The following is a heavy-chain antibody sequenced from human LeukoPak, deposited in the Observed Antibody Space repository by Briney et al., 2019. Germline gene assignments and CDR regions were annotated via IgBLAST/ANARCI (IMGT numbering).Heavy chain of an antibody. D-gene: IGHD5-18*01. Sequence: GGSLRLSCAASGFTFSDYYMSWIRQAPGKGLEWVSYISSSSSYTNYADSVKGRFTISRDKAKNSRYLQMNSLRAEDTAVYYCAREPPRGGYSPGYYYWGQGTLVTVSS. J-gene: IGHJ4*02. CDR3: AREPPRGGYSPGYYY. CDR1: GFTFSDYY. CDR2: ISSSSSYT. V-gene: IGHV3-11*06.